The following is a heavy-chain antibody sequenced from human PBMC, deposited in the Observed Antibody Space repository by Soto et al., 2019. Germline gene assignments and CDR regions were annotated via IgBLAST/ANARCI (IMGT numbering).Heavy chain of an antibody. CDR3: AREVVGYAPRGNWFDP. J-gene: IGHJ5*02. Sequence: GGSLRLSCAASGFTFSSYWMSWVRQAPGKGLEWVANIKQDGSEKYYVDSVKGRFTISRDNAKNSLYLQMNSLRAEDTAVYYCAREVVGYAPRGNWFDPWGQGTLVTVSS. V-gene: IGHV3-7*01. D-gene: IGHD2-2*01. CDR1: GFTFSSYW. CDR2: IKQDGSEK.